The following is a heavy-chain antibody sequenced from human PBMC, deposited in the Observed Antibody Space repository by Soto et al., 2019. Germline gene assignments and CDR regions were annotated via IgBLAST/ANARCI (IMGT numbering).Heavy chain of an antibody. CDR1: GDSFNDYY. CDR2: INPNGGVT. V-gene: IGHV1-2*02. CDR3: ASDYGDLRWGDYYYYGMDV. D-gene: IGHD4-17*01. Sequence: ASVKVSCKTSGDSFNDYYIHWVRQAPGQGLEWMGWINPNGGVTKYAQKFQGRVTVTRDTSIRTVYMELSSLRSEDTAVYYCASDYGDLRWGDYYYYGMDVWGQGTTVTVSS. J-gene: IGHJ6*02.